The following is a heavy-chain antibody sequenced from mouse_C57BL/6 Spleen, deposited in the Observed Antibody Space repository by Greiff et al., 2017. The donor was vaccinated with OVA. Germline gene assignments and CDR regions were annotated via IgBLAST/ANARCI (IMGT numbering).Heavy chain of an antibody. V-gene: IGHV1-4*01. CDR2: INPSSGYT. J-gene: IGHJ4*01. Sequence: QVQLQQSGAELARPGASVKMSCKASGYTFTSYTMHWVKQRPGQGLEWIGYINPSSGYTKYNQKFKDKATLTADKSYSTAYMQLSSLTSEDSAVYYCARDHQAAMGYRGQGTSVTVSA. CDR1: GYTFTSYT. D-gene: IGHD3-2*02. CDR3: ARDHQAAMGY.